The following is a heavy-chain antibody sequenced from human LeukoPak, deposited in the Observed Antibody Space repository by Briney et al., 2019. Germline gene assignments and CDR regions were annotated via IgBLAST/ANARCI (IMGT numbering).Heavy chain of an antibody. J-gene: IGHJ6*02. CDR1: GYTFTGYY. D-gene: IGHD5-18*01. CDR2: INPNSGGT. CDR3: AREGYSYGQTKYYYYGMDV. Sequence: GASVKVSCKASGYTFTGYYMHWVRQAPGQGLEWTGWINPNSGGTNYAQKFQGRVTMTRDTSISTAYMELSRLRSDDTAVYYCAREGYSYGQTKYYYYGMDVWGQGTTVTVSS. V-gene: IGHV1-2*02.